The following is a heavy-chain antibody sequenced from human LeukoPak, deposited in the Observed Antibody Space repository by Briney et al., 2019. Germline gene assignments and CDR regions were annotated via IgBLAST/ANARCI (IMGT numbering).Heavy chain of an antibody. V-gene: IGHV3-23*01. CDR3: GRAAVYVDERIDY. J-gene: IGHJ4*02. Sequence: PGGSLRLSCVASGFMFSNYAMIWVRQGPGKGLEWVSTISGPGGRTHYGDSVKGRFTITRDNSKDTLFLRIDSLRVEDTAVYFCGRAAVYVDERIDYGGQGTLVTVSS. D-gene: IGHD2-8*01. CDR1: GFMFSNYA. CDR2: ISGPGGRT.